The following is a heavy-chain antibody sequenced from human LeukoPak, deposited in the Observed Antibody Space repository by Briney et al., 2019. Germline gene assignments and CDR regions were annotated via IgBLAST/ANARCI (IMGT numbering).Heavy chain of an antibody. CDR2: ISNSGST. CDR3: ARHFSGSGSGSYYTALDY. V-gene: IGHV4-59*08. D-gene: IGHD3-10*01. J-gene: IGHJ4*02. CDR1: GGSISSYY. Sequence: PSETLSPTCTVSGGSISSYYWSWIRQPPGKGLEWIGYISNSGSTNYNPSLKSRVTISLDTSKNQFSLKLSSVTAADTAVYYCARHFSGSGSGSYYTALDYWGQGTLVTVSS.